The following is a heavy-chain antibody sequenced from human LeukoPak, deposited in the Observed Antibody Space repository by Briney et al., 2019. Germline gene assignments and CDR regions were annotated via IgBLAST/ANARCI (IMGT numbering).Heavy chain of an antibody. CDR2: IIPIFGTA. CDR1: GGTFSRNA. J-gene: IGHJ5*02. D-gene: IGHD3-22*01. Sequence: ASVKVSCTASGGTFSRNAISWVRQAPGQGLEWMGGIIPIFGTANYAQKFQGRVTITADESTSTAYMELSSLRSEDTAVYYCARDLRNYYDSSGLNWFDPWGQGTLVTVSS. CDR3: ARDLRNYYDSSGLNWFDP. V-gene: IGHV1-69*13.